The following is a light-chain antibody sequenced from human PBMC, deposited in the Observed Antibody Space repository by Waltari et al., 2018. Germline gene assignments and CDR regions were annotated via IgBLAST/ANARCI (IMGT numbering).Light chain of an antibody. V-gene: IGKV1-39*01. CDR1: QSINNL. CDR3: QQSYNSPVT. CDR2: GAS. Sequence: DIQMTQSPSSLSASVGDRVTINCRASQSINNLLNWYQQKPGRAPEVLIYGASTLQSGVPSRFSGSGSGTGFTLTINNLQPEDFATYYCQQSYNSPVTFGGWTKVEIK. J-gene: IGKJ4*01.